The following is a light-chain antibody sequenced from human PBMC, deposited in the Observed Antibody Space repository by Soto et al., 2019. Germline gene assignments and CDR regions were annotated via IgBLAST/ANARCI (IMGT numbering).Light chain of an antibody. J-gene: IGKJ1*01. CDR1: QNILFNSTNKNY. CDR3: QQYYGSPPT. CDR2: WAS. Sequence: DIVMTQSPDSLAVSLGERATINCKSSQNILFNSTNKNYLAWYQQKPGRPPNLLIYWASTRESGVPDRFSGRGSGTDFTLTISSLQAEDVAVYYCQQYYGSPPTFGQGTKVEIK. V-gene: IGKV4-1*01.